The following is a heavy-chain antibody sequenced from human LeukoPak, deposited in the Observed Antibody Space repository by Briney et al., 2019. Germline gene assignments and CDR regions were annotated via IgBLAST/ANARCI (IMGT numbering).Heavy chain of an antibody. CDR2: INHSGST. Sequence: SETLSLTCAVYGGSFSGYYWSWIRQPPGKGLEWIGEINHSGSTNYNPSLKSRVTISVDTSKNQFSLKLSSVTAADTAVYYCARSRRAAALYWGQGTLVTVSS. D-gene: IGHD6-13*01. CDR1: GGSFSGYY. CDR3: ARSRRAAALY. V-gene: IGHV4-34*01. J-gene: IGHJ4*02.